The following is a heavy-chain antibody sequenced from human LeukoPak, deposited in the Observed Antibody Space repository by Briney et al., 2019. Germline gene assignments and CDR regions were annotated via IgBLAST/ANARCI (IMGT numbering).Heavy chain of an antibody. CDR1: RYTFTASY. CDR3: AREGIVVVVAAFDY. J-gene: IGHJ4*02. D-gene: IGHD2-15*01. V-gene: IGHV1-2*02. CDR2: INPNSGVT. Sequence: ASVKVSCKASRYTFTASYMPWVRQAPGHGLEWRGWINPNSGVTNNAQKFQGRVNMTRDTSNSTAYMELSRLRSDDTAVYYWAREGIVVVVAAFDYWGQGTLVSVSS.